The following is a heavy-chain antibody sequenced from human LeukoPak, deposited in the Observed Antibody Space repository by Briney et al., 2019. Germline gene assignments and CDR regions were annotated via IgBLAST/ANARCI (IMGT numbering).Heavy chain of an antibody. CDR2: IYYNGTT. CDR1: GGSISSYY. J-gene: IGHJ5*02. V-gene: IGHV4-59*01. CDR3: ARGYDILTGRNWFDP. Sequence: SETLSLTCTVSGGSISSYYWSWIRQPPGKGLEWIGYIYYNGTTNYNPSLKSRVTIAVDTSKNQFSLRLSSVTAADTAVYYCARGYDILTGRNWFDPWGQGTLVTVSS. D-gene: IGHD3-9*01.